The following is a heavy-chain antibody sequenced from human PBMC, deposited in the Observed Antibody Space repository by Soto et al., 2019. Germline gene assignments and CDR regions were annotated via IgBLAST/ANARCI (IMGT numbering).Heavy chain of an antibody. CDR2: ISYDGSNK. CDR1: GFTFSSYG. CDR3: AKVTYLIVAPATSIDY. J-gene: IGHJ4*02. Sequence: PGGSLRLSCAASGFTFSSYGMHWVRQAPGKGLEWVAVISYDGSNKYYADSVKGRFTISRDNSKNTLYLQMNSLRAEDTAVYYCAKVTYLIVAPATSIDYPGQAILVSVSS. D-gene: IGHD5-12*01. V-gene: IGHV3-30*18.